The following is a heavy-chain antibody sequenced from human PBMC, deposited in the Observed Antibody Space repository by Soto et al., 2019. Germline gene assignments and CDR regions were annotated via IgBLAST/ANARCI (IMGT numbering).Heavy chain of an antibody. Sequence: QVQLVQSGAEVKKPGSSVKVSCKTSGVSFNNNGIGWVRQAPGHGLEWMGGVSPPFRTSNYARKFQGRFSITADASTGTGNMELSSLTSEDTAQYYCARVLYYGSGSYSPYGMDVWGQGTTVTVSS. V-gene: IGHV1-69*01. CDR3: ARVLYYGSGSYSPYGMDV. J-gene: IGHJ6*02. D-gene: IGHD3-10*01. CDR2: VSPPFRTS. CDR1: GVSFNNNG.